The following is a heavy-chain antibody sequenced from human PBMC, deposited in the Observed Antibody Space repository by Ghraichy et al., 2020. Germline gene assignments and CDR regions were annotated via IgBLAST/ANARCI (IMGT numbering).Heavy chain of an antibody. CDR1: GGSIISGGYY. D-gene: IGHD4-23*01. V-gene: IGHV4-31*03. CDR2: ISQRGRT. Sequence: SDTLSLTCSVSGGSIISGGYYWNWLRQHPGKGLEWIAYISQRGRTYHNPSLKSRITISVDTSKDQFSLKVTSVTAADTAVYYCARSNYGANSAFDSWGQGTLVTVSS. CDR3: ARSNYGANSAFDS. J-gene: IGHJ4*02.